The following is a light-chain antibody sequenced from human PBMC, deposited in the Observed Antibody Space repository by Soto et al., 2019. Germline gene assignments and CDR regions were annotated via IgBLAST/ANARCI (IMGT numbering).Light chain of an antibody. V-gene: IGKV1-5*01. Sequence: DIQMTQSPSSLSASVGDRVTITCRASQNVRRWLAWYQQKPGKAPKVFMYDASSLQSGVPPRFSGSGSGTDFTLTIITLQAEDFAIYYCQQYNNWPRTFGQGTKVDIK. CDR2: DAS. J-gene: IGKJ1*01. CDR3: QQYNNWPRT. CDR1: QNVRRW.